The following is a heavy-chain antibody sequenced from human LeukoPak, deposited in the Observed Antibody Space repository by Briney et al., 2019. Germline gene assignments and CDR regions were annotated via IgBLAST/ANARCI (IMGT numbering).Heavy chain of an antibody. CDR2: IYYSGST. CDR1: GGSISSSGYY. J-gene: IGHJ5*02. V-gene: IGHV4-39*01. D-gene: IGHD1-26*01. CDR3: ARHEYSGSYYGLSWFNP. Sequence: SETLSLTCTVSGGSISSSGYYWGWIRQPPGKGLEWIASIYYSGSTYYNPSLKGRVTISVDTSKNQLSLKLSSLTAADTAVYYCARHEYSGSYYGLSWFNPWGQGTQVTVSS.